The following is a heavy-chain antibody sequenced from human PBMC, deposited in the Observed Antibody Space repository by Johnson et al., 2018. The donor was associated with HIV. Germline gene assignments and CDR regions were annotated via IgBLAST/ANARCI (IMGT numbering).Heavy chain of an antibody. CDR3: ARGGYGDYGGGDAFES. Sequence: EVQLVESGGGLVQPGRSLRLSCVGSGFTFSTNWMHWVRQAPGKGLVWVSRINSDGSSTSYADSVKGRFTISRDNAKNTLYLQMTSRRAGDTAVYYCARGGYGDYGGGDAFESWGQGTMVTVSS. V-gene: IGHV3-74*03. CDR2: INSDGSST. CDR1: GFTFSTNW. D-gene: IGHD4-17*01. J-gene: IGHJ3*02.